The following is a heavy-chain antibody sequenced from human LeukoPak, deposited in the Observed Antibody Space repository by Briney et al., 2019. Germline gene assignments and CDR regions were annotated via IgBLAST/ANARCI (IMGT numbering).Heavy chain of an antibody. J-gene: IGHJ4*02. D-gene: IGHD1-1*01. CDR1: GGSFSGYY. Sequence: SETLSLTCAVYGGSFSGYYWSWIRQPPGKGLEWIGEINHSGSTNYNPSLKSRVTISVDTSKNQFSLKLSSVTAADTAVYYCSRGLNEAVRSATWGQGTQGTVSS. V-gene: IGHV4-34*01. CDR3: SRGLNEAVRSAT. CDR2: INHSGST.